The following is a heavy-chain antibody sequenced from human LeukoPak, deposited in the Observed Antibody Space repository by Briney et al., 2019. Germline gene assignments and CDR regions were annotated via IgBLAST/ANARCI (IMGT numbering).Heavy chain of an antibody. D-gene: IGHD2-2*01. CDR3: AKDLGGYCSSTSCYEVY. J-gene: IGHJ4*02. CDR2: ISGSGGST. CDR1: GFTFSSYA. V-gene: IGHV3-23*01. Sequence: GGSLRLSCAASGFTFSSYAMSWVRQAPGKGLEWVSAISGSGGSTYYADSVKSRFTISRDNSKNTLYLQMNSLRAEDTAVYYCAKDLGGYCSSTSCYEVYWGQGTLVTVSS.